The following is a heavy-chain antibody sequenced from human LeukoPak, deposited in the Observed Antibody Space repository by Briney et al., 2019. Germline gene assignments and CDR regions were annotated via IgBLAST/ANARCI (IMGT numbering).Heavy chain of an antibody. CDR1: GFTFSAYN. V-gene: IGHV3-48*01. J-gene: IGHJ5*02. Sequence: GGSLRLSCAASGFTFSAYNMIWVRQAPGKGLEWLSYISGSSSAIYYADSVQGRFTISRDNAKNSLFLQMSSLRVEDTAVYYCVRDRTLGVRDGFILAWGQGTLVTVSS. CDR2: ISGSSSAI. D-gene: IGHD5-24*01. CDR3: VRDRTLGVRDGFILA.